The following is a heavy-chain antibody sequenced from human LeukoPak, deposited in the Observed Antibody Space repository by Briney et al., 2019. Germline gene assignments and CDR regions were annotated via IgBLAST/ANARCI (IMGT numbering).Heavy chain of an antibody. J-gene: IGHJ6*01. CDR3: ARERSVAGDANPSYYGMDV. D-gene: IGHD6-19*01. CDR2: ISSSSSYI. V-gene: IGHV3-21*01. CDR1: GVTFSGYS. Sequence: GGTLRLSCAASGVTFSGYSMNWVRQAPGKELEWVSYISSSSSYIYYPAPVKGRFTISENNAKKSLYLQMNTLRAEDTAVYYCARERSVAGDANPSYYGMDVWGKGTTVTASS.